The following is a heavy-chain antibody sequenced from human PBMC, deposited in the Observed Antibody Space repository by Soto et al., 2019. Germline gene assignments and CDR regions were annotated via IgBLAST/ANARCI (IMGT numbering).Heavy chain of an antibody. CDR3: ARGGWGNPDTPFDY. V-gene: IGHV4-59*01. CDR2: IYYSGST. D-gene: IGHD2-8*02. J-gene: IGHJ4*02. CDR1: GGSISTYY. Sequence: QVQLQESGPGLVKPSETLSLMCTVSGGSISTYYWSWIRQPPGKGLEWIGYIYYSGSTNYTPSLKSRVTISVDMSANQFSLKLSSVTAADTAVYYCARGGWGNPDTPFDYWGQGTLVTVSS.